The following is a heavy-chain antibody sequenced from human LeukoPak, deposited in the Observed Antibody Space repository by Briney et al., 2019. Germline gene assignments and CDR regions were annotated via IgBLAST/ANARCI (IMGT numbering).Heavy chain of an antibody. CDR3: ASAHYGDYVSDY. V-gene: IGHV4-4*07. J-gene: IGHJ4*02. Sequence: PSETLSLTCTVSGGSISSYYCSWIRQPAGKGLEWIGRIYISGSTNYNPSLKSRVTISVDKSKNQFSLKLRSVTAADTAVYYCASAHYGDYVSDYWGQGTLVTVSS. D-gene: IGHD4-17*01. CDR2: IYISGST. CDR1: GGSISSYY.